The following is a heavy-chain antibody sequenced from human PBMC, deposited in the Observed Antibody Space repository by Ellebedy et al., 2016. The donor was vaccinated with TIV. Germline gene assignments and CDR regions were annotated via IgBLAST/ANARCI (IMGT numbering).Heavy chain of an antibody. J-gene: IGHJ6*02. V-gene: IGHV3-23*01. D-gene: IGHD6-13*01. CDR3: AKRAAAAGDYHYYGMDV. CDR2: ISGSGGNT. Sequence: GESLKISCAASGFTFSIYAMNWVRQAPGKGLEWVSGISGSGGNTFYADSVKGRFTISRDNSKSTVYLQMNSLRAEDTAVYYCAKRAAAAGDYHYYGMDVWGQGTTVTVSS. CDR1: GFTFSIYA.